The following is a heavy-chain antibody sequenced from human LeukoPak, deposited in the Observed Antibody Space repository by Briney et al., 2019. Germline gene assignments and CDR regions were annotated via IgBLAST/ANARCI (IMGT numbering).Heavy chain of an antibody. Sequence: ASVKVSCKAPGGTFSSYAISWVRQAPGQGLEWMGGIIPIFGTANYAQKFQGRVTITADESTSTAYMELSSLRSEDTAVYYCAKDLFPVGATSMDYWGQGTLVTVSS. V-gene: IGHV1-69*13. D-gene: IGHD1-26*01. CDR3: AKDLFPVGATSMDY. CDR1: GGTFSSYA. CDR2: IIPIFGTA. J-gene: IGHJ4*02.